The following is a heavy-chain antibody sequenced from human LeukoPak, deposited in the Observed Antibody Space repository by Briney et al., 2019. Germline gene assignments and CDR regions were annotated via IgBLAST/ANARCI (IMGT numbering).Heavy chain of an antibody. CDR2: TYYRSKWYN. V-gene: IGHV6-1*01. Sequence: SQTLSLTCAISGDSVSSNSAAWNWTRQSPSRGLEWLGRTYYRSKWYNDYAVSVKSRITINPDTSKNQFSLQLNSVTPEDTAVYYCARDYYGSGSYYPDAFDIWGQGTMVTVSS. CDR1: GDSVSSNSAA. D-gene: IGHD3-10*01. CDR3: ARDYYGSGSYYPDAFDI. J-gene: IGHJ3*02.